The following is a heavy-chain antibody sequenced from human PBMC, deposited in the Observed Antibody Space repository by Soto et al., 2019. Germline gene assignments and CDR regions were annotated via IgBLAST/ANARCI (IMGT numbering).Heavy chain of an antibody. CDR2: IIPIFGTA. CDR1: GGTFSSYA. CDR3: ARDLMVRGVLLDYYYGMDV. V-gene: IGHV1-69*05. D-gene: IGHD3-10*01. J-gene: IGHJ6*02. Sequence: SVKVSCKASGGTFSSYAISWVRQAPGQGLEWMGGIIPIFGTANYAQKFQGRVTMTTDTSTSTAYMELRSLRSDDTAVYYCARDLMVRGVLLDYYYGMDVWGQGTTVTVSS.